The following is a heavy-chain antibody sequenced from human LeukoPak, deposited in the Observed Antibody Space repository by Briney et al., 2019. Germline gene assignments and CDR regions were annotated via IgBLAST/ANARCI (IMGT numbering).Heavy chain of an antibody. J-gene: IGHJ4*02. CDR3: ARENRAYDSSGYYYKN. V-gene: IGHV7-4-1*02. CDR2: INTNTGNP. D-gene: IGHD3-22*01. CDR1: GYTFTSYA. Sequence: ASVKVSRKASGYTFTSYAMNWVRQAPGQGLEWMGWINTNTGNPTYAQGFTGRFVFSLDTSVSTAYLQISSLKAEDTAVYYCARENRAYDSSGYYYKNWGQGTLVTVSS.